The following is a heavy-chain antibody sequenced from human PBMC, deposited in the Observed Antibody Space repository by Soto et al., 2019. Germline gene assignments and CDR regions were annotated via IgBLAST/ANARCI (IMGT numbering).Heavy chain of an antibody. CDR2: IYYSGST. D-gene: IGHD3-9*01. CDR3: ARGRNGLVHY. Sequence: QVQLQESGPGLVKPSETLSLTCTVSVGSVSSGNFYWSWIRQPPGKGLEWIGFIYYSGSTNYNPSLKSRVTTSVDTSKNQFSLQLSYVTAADTAVYYCARGRNGLVHYWGQGTLVTVSS. V-gene: IGHV4-61*01. CDR1: VGSVSSGNFY. J-gene: IGHJ4*02.